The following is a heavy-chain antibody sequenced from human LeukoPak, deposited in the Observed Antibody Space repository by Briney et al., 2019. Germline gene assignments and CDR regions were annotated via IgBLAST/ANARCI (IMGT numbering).Heavy chain of an antibody. J-gene: IGHJ3*02. CDR3: ARVSRDAFDI. CDR2: MYTSGST. V-gene: IGHV4-61*02. CDR1: GGSISSGSYY. Sequence: SETLSLTCTVSGGSISSGSYYWSWIRQPAGKGLEWIGRMYTSGSTNYNPSLKSRVTISVDTSKNQFSLKLSSVTAADTAVYYCARVSRDAFDIWGQGTMVTVSS.